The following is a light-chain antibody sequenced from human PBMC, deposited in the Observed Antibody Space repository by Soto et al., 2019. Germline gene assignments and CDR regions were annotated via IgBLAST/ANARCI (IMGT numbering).Light chain of an antibody. CDR2: DVS. J-gene: IGLJ2*01. CDR1: SSDVGGYNY. CDR3: SSYSSSSTIHLV. V-gene: IGLV2-14*01. Sequence: QSALTQPASVSGSPGQSITISCTGTSSDVGGYNYVSWYQQHPGKAPKLMIYDVSNRPSGVSNRFSCSKSGNTASLTISGLQAEDEDDYDYSSYSSSSTIHLVFGGGTKVTVL.